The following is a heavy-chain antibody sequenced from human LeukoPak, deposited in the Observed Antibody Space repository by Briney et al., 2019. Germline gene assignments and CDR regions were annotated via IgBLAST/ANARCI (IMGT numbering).Heavy chain of an antibody. CDR3: AKDRPSGYSSGWYREYFDY. V-gene: IGHV3-23*01. CDR1: GVTFSSYA. Sequence: SGGSLRLSCAASGVTFSSYAMSWVRQAPGKGLEWVSAISGSGGSTYYADSVKGRFTISRDNSKNTLYLQMNSLRAEDTAVYYCAKDRPSGYSSGWYREYFDYWGQGTLVTVSS. J-gene: IGHJ4*02. CDR2: ISGSGGST. D-gene: IGHD6-19*01.